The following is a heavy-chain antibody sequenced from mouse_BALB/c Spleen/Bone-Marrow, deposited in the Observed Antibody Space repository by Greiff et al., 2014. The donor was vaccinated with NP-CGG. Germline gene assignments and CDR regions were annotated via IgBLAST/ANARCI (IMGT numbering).Heavy chain of an antibody. CDR1: GYTFTSYY. V-gene: IGHV1S56*01. CDR2: IYPGNVNA. D-gene: IGHD3-3*01. J-gene: IGHJ4*01. Sequence: LQESGPELVKPGASVRISCKASGYTFTSYYIHWVKQRPGQGLEWIGWIYPGNVNAKYNERFKGKATLTADKSFSTAYMQLSSLTSEDSAVYFCAREGDSYAMDYWGQGTSVTVSS. CDR3: AREGDSYAMDY.